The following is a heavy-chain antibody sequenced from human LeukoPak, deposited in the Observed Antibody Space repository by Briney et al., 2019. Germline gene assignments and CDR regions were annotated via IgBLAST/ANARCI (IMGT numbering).Heavy chain of an antibody. V-gene: IGHV4-38-2*02. Sequence: PSETLSLTCTVSGYSISSGYYWGWIRQPPGKGLEWIGSIYHSGSTYYNPSLKSRVTISVDTSKNQFSLKLSSVTAADTAVYYCARGGGYYYMDVWGKGTTVTVSS. D-gene: IGHD3-16*01. J-gene: IGHJ6*03. CDR2: IYHSGST. CDR1: GYSISSGYY. CDR3: ARGGGYYYMDV.